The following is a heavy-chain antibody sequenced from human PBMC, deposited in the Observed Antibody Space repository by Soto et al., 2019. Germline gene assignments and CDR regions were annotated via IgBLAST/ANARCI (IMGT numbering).Heavy chain of an antibody. D-gene: IGHD1-26*01. CDR1: GFTFSSYT. J-gene: IGHJ4*02. CDR3: AKFASGSYPYYFDY. V-gene: IGHV3-23*01. Sequence: GESLKISCAASGFTFSSYTMNWVRQAPGKGLEWVSAIDYSGDTTYYADSVKGRFTISRDNSRDTLYLQMNSLRVEDTAIYYCAKFASGSYPYYFDYWGQGTLVTVSS. CDR2: IDYSGDTT.